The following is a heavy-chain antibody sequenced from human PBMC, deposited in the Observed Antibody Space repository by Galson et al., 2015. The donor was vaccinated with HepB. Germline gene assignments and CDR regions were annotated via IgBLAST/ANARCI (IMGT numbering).Heavy chain of an antibody. D-gene: IGHD3-9*01. CDR2: IYPGDSDT. J-gene: IGHJ6*02. CDR1: GYRFTSYW. CDR3: ARHPRYYDILTGRDYYYHMDV. Sequence: QSGAEVKKPGESPKISCTGSGYRFTSYWIAWVRQMPGKGLEWMGSIYPGDSDTRYSPSFQGQVTISADKSISTAFLQWSSLKASDTAMYDCARHPRYYDILTGRDYYYHMDVWGQGTTVTVSS. V-gene: IGHV5-51*01.